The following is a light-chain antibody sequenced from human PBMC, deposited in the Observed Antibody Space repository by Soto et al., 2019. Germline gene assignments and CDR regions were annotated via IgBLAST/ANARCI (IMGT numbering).Light chain of an antibody. CDR1: QFVSSR. J-gene: IGKJ5*01. V-gene: IGKV3-20*01. CDR3: QQYGSSPRT. CDR2: GAS. Sequence: VVKISRATLSASPGERGTLSCRASQFVSSRLAWYQQRPGQVPRLLIYGASSRATGIPDRFSGSGSGTDFTLTISILEPEDFAVYYCQQYGSSPRTFGQGTRLEI.